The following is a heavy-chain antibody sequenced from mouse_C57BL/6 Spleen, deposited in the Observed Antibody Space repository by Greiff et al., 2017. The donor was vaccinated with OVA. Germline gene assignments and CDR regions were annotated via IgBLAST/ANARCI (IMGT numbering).Heavy chain of an antibody. J-gene: IGHJ3*01. CDR2: INPSNGGT. D-gene: IGHD1-1*01. V-gene: IGHV1-53*01. Sequence: VQLQQPGTELVKPGASVKLSCKASGYTFTSYWMHWVKQRPGKGLEWIGNINPSNGGTNYNEKFKSKATLTVDKSSGTAYMQLSSLTSEDSAVYYCARSDTTVVPFAYWGQGTLVTVSA. CDR1: GYTFTSYW. CDR3: ARSDTTVVPFAY.